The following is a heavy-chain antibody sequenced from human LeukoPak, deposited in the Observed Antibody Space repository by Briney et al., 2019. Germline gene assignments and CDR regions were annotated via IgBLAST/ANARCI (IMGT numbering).Heavy chain of an antibody. CDR3: ARGVYYYDSSGYYGPPDY. J-gene: IGHJ4*02. V-gene: IGHV1-2*02. CDR2: INPNSGGT. D-gene: IGHD3-22*01. Sequence: ASVKVSCKASGYTFTGYYMHWVRQAPGQGLEWMGWINPNSGGTNYAQKFQGRVTMTRDTSISTAYMELSRLRSDDTAVYYCARGVYYYDSSGYYGPPDYWGQGTLVTVSS. CDR1: GYTFTGYY.